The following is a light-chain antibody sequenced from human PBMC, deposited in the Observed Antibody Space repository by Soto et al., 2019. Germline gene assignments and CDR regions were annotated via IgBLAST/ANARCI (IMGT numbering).Light chain of an antibody. CDR3: QQRSVWPIT. CDR1: QSVNNY. CDR2: DAS. Sequence: EIVLTQSPASVYLSTGDRATLSCRASQSVNNYVAWYQQKPGQAPRLLIYDASKRATGIPARFSGSGSGTDFTLTVSSLEPEDFVLYFCQQRSVWPITFGQGTRLEIK. V-gene: IGKV3-11*01. J-gene: IGKJ5*01.